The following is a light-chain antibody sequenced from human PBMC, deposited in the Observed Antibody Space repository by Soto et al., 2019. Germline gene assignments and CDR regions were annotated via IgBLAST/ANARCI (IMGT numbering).Light chain of an antibody. J-gene: IGKJ2*01. V-gene: IGKV1-5*03. CDR2: KAT. CDR3: QQYNDFQYT. Sequence: DIQMTQSPSTLSASVGDVVTITCRASQIIGSWLAWYQQKPGKAPKLLIYKATNLKSGVPSRFSGSGSGTAFSLTISSLQPEDSATYFCQQYNDFQYTFGPGTKLEI. CDR1: QIIGSW.